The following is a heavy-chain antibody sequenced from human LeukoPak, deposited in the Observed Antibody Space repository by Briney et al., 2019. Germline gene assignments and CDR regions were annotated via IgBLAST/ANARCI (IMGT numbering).Heavy chain of an antibody. CDR3: ARDDHGDLDY. J-gene: IGHJ4*02. V-gene: IGHV4-30-4*01. Sequence: SETLSLTCTVSGGSISGGDYYWSRIRQPPGKGLEWIGYIYYSENTYYDPSLKSRVTISADTSKNQFSLKLSSVTAADTAVYYCARDDHGDLDYWGQGTLVTVSS. CDR2: IYYSENT. D-gene: IGHD4-17*01. CDR1: GGSISGGDYY.